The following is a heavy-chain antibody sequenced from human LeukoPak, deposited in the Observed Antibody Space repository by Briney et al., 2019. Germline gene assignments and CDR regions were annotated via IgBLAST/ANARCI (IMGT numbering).Heavy chain of an antibody. CDR2: IIIAVCST. V-gene: IGHV3-74*01. Sequence: GGSLRLSCAASGFTFSSYWMQGVRQARGKGLVWVSRIIIAVCSTTYAASVNCRFTISTPNAKTTLYLQMNSLRSEDTAVYYCARGVTLATISPFVYWGQGTLVTVSS. CDR3: ARGVTLATISPFVY. CDR1: GFTFSSYW. J-gene: IGHJ4*02. D-gene: IGHD5-24*01.